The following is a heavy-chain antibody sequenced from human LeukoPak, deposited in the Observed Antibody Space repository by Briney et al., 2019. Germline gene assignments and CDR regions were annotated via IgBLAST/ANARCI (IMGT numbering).Heavy chain of an antibody. CDR3: TRRMRGLGSYSDAFDI. J-gene: IGHJ3*02. Sequence: GGSQRLSCAASGFTFSSYDMHWVRQGPGKGLEWVSGIDTAGGTYYAGSVKGRFTISRENAKNSFYLQMNSLRAGDTAAYFCTRRMRGLGSYSDAFDIWGQGTMVTVSS. CDR1: GFTFSSYD. CDR2: IDTAGGT. V-gene: IGHV3-13*04. D-gene: IGHD3-10*01.